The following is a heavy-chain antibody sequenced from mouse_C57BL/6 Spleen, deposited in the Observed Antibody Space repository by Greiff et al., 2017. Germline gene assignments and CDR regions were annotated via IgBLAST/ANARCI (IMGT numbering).Heavy chain of an antibody. CDR1: GYTFTSYW. J-gene: IGHJ2*01. V-gene: IGHV1-64*01. Sequence: QVQLQQPGAELVQPGASVKLSCKASGYTFTSYWMHWVKQRPGQGLEWIGMIHPNSGSTNYNEKFKSKATLTVDKSSSPAYMQLSSLTSEDSAVDYCARRLGHFDYWGQGTTLTVSS. D-gene: IGHD3-2*02. CDR3: ARRLGHFDY. CDR2: IHPNSGST.